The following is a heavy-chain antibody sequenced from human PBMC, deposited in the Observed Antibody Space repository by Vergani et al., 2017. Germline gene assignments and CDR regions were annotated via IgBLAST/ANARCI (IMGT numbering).Heavy chain of an antibody. V-gene: IGHV4-34*01. J-gene: IGHJ4*02. D-gene: IGHD6-19*01. CDR2: INHSGST. CDR1: GGSFSGYY. CDR3: ARGAVAGKNYFDY. Sequence: QVQLQQWGAGLLKPSETLSLTCAVYGGSFSGYYWSWIRQPPGKGLEWIGEINHSGSTNYNPSLKSRVTISVDTSKNQFSRKLSSVTAADTAVYYCARGAVAGKNYFDYWGQGTLVTVSS.